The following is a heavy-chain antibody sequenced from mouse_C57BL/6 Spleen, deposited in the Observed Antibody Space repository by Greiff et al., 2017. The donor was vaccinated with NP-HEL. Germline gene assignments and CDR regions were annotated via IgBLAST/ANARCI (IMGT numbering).Heavy chain of an antibody. D-gene: IGHD2-4*01. CDR2: ISYDGSN. CDR3: ARGDLGLRIDY. CDR1: GYSITSGYY. J-gene: IGHJ2*01. Sequence: EVQLQQSGPGLVKPSQSLSLTCSVTGYSITSGYYWNWIRQFPGNKLEWMGYISYDGSNNYNPSLKNRISITRDTSKNQFFLKLNSVTTEDTATYYCARGDLGLRIDYWGQGTTLTVSS. V-gene: IGHV3-6*01.